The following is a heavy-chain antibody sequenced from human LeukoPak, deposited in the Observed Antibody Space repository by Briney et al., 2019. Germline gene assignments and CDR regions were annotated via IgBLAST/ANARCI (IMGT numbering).Heavy chain of an antibody. CDR1: GFTFSSYG. CDR2: ISYDGSNK. V-gene: IGHV3-30*18. D-gene: IGHD3-16*02. J-gene: IGHJ4*02. CDR3: AKSFYVWGSYRLYGFDY. Sequence: PGGSLRLSCAASGFTFSSYGMHWVRQAPGKGLEWVAVISYDGSNKYYADSVKGRFTISRDNSKNTLYLQMNSLRAEDTAVYYCAKSFYVWGSYRLYGFDYWGQGTLVTVSS.